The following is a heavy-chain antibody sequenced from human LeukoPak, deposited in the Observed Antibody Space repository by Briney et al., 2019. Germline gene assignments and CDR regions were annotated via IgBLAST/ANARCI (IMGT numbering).Heavy chain of an antibody. Sequence: GGSLRLSCAASGFIFNEYAMHWVRQAPGKGLEWVSSVNWSPGSEAYADSVKGRFTISRDNAKNSLYLQMNSLRIEDTALYYCVKDSAGDASDWLDSWGQGTLVTISS. V-gene: IGHV3-9*01. D-gene: IGHD5-24*01. CDR2: VNWSPGSE. CDR1: GFIFNEYA. CDR3: VKDSAGDASDWLDS. J-gene: IGHJ5*01.